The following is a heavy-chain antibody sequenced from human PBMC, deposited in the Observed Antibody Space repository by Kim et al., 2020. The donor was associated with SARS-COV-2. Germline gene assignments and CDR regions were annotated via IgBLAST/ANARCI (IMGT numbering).Heavy chain of an antibody. V-gene: IGHV3-11*05. J-gene: IGHJ6*01. D-gene: IGHD3-16*02. CDR3: ARVGYDYVWGSYRDYYY. CDR2: ISSSSSYT. CDR1: GFTFSDYY. Sequence: GGSLRLSCAASGFTFSDYYMIWIRQAPGKGLEWVSYISSSSSYTNYADSAKGRFTISRDNAKNSLYLQMNSLRAEDTAVYYCARVGYDYVWGSYRDYYY.